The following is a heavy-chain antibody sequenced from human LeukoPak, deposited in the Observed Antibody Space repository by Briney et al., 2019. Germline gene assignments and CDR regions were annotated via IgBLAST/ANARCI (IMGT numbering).Heavy chain of an antibody. V-gene: IGHV4-61*02. CDR2: IYTSGST. Sequence: SQPLSLTCTVSGGSISSGSYYWSWIRQPAGKGLEWIGRIYTSGSTNYNPSLKSRVTISVDTSKNQFSLKLSSVTAADTAVYYCARDPIFGVVTYRPDDAFDIWGQGTMVTVSS. D-gene: IGHD3-3*01. CDR1: GGSISSGSYY. CDR3: ARDPIFGVVTYRPDDAFDI. J-gene: IGHJ3*02.